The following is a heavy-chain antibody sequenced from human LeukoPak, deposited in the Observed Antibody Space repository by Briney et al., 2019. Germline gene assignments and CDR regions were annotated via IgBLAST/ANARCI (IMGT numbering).Heavy chain of an antibody. J-gene: IGHJ4*02. D-gene: IGHD3-22*01. CDR3: ARRDDSRGYSPFDY. V-gene: IGHV5-51*01. Sequence: QMPGKGLEWMGISPSFQGQVTISADKSISTAYLQWSSLKASDTAMYYCARRDDSRGYSPFDYWGQGTLVTVSS.